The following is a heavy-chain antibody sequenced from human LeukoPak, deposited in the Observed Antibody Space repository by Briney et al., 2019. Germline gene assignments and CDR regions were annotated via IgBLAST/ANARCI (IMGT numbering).Heavy chain of an antibody. J-gene: IGHJ6*01. Sequence: GASVKVSCKASGGTFTSYAISWVRQAPGQGLEWRGGIIPILGIANYAQKFQGRVTITAEKPTSTAYMELSSLRYEDTAVYDCVRVRFDDKGVWGPGATVTVS. V-gene: IGHV1-69*10. CDR1: GGTFTSYA. CDR3: VRVRFDDKGV. CDR2: IIPILGIA. D-gene: IGHD3-10*01.